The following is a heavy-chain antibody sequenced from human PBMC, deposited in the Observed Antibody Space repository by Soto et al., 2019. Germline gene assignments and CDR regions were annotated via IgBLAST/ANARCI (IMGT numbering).Heavy chain of an antibody. CDR3: GSPFRGDYFGGSYRRDVFDI. V-gene: IGHV4-34*01. CDR2: INHSGSA. Sequence: SETLSLTCAVYGGSFSGYYWSWIRQPPGKGLEWIGEINHSGSANYNPSLKSRVTISVDTSKNQFSLKLSSVTAADTAVYYCGSPFRGDYFGGSYRRDVFDIWGQGTMVTVSS. J-gene: IGHJ3*02. CDR1: GGSFSGYY. D-gene: IGHD3-16*02.